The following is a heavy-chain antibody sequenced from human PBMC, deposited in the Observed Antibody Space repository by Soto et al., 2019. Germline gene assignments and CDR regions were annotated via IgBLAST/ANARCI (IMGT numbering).Heavy chain of an antibody. D-gene: IGHD2-2*01. J-gene: IGHJ4*02. CDR3: ARGCSSSSCYHFDY. V-gene: IGHV1-8*01. Sequence: QVQLVQSGAEVREPGASVKVSCKASGYSFTSLDINWVRQTTGQGLEWMGWMQPSSGRTGYAQKFQGRVTMTRDTSINTAYMELSSLTSDDTAFYYCARGCSSSSCYHFDYWGQGTLVTVSA. CDR2: MQPSSGRT. CDR1: GYSFTSLD.